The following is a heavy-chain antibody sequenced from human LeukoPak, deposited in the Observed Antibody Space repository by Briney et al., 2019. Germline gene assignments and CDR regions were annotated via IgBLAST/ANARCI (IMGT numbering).Heavy chain of an antibody. CDR3: AREIYSSLYY. V-gene: IGHV7-4-1*02. Sequence: GASVKVSCKASGYTFSNYAMNWVRQAPGQGLEWMGWINTNTGNPTYAQGFTGRFVFSLDTSVSTAYLQISSLKAEVTAVYYCAREIYSSLYYWGQGTLVTVSS. J-gene: IGHJ4*02. D-gene: IGHD6-19*01. CDR2: INTNTGNP. CDR1: GYTFSNYA.